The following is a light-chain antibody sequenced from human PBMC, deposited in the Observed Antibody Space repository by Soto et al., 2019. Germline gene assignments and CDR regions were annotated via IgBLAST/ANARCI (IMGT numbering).Light chain of an antibody. CDR2: GAS. V-gene: IGKV3-20*01. Sequence: EILLTQSPGTLSLSPEERATLSCRASQSVSSSYLAWYQQKPGQSPRLLIYGASSRATGIPDRFSGSGSGTDFTLTISRLEPEDFAVYYCQQYGSSLPWTFGQGTKLDIK. J-gene: IGKJ1*01. CDR3: QQYGSSLPWT. CDR1: QSVSSSY.